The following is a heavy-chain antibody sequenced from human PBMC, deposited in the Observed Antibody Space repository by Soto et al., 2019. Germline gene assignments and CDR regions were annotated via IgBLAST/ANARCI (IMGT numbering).Heavy chain of an antibody. D-gene: IGHD1-1*01. CDR3: ARGRYGDY. V-gene: IGHV1-18*01. CDR2: ISAHNGNT. CDR1: GYGFTTYD. J-gene: IGHJ4*02. Sequence: QVHLVQSGAEVKKPGASVKVSCKGSGYGFTTYDITWVRQAPGQGVEWMAWISAHNGNTNYAQKLQGRVTVPRDTSTSTAYMELRSLRSGDTSVYYWARGRYGDYWGQGALVTVSS.